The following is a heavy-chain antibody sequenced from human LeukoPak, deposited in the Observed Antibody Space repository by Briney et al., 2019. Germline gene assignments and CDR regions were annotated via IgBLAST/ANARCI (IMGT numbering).Heavy chain of an antibody. Sequence: SETLSLTCTVSGGSISRYYWSWIRQPAGKGLEWIGRIYTSGSTNYNPSLKSRVTMSVDTSKNQFSLKLSSVTAADTAVYYCARDGHRRYYYDSSGREDAFDIWGQGTMVTVSS. D-gene: IGHD3-22*01. CDR1: GGSISRYY. J-gene: IGHJ3*02. CDR2: IYTSGST. CDR3: ARDGHRRYYYDSSGREDAFDI. V-gene: IGHV4-4*07.